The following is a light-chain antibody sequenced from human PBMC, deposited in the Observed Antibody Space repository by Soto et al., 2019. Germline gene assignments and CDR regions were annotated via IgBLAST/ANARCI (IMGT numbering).Light chain of an antibody. CDR3: QHYNSYSEA. CDR2: MAS. Sequence: DIQMTQSPSTLSGSVGDRVTLTCRACQTISSWLAWYQQKPGKAPKLLIYMASTLKSGVPSRFSGSGSGTEFTLTISSLQPDDFATYYCQHYNSYSEAFGQGTKVDIK. V-gene: IGKV1-5*03. CDR1: QTISSW. J-gene: IGKJ1*01.